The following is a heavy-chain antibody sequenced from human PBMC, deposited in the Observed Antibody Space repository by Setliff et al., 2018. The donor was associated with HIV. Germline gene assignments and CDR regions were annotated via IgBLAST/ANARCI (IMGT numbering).Heavy chain of an antibody. CDR2: INPSTSEV. CDR1: GYKFTSYW. V-gene: IGHV5-51*01. Sequence: GESLKISCKDSGYKFTSYWVGWVRQMPGRGLEWMGFINPSTSEVRYRPSLQGRVTMSVDKSISTAFLQWSSLAASDTAMYYCVRDQIGDVQVAGTWGTWGQGTLVTVSS. J-gene: IGHJ5*02. CDR3: VRDQIGDVQVAGTWGT. D-gene: IGHD6-19*01.